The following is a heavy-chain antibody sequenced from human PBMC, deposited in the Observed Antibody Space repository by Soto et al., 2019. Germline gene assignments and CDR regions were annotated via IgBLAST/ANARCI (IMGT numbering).Heavy chain of an antibody. CDR2: IIPILGIA. D-gene: IGHD6-13*01. J-gene: IGHJ6*02. CDR3: AKGYSSSWSLTLTSYYYYGMDV. Sequence: SVKVSCKASGGTFSSYTISWVRQAPGQGLEWMGRIIPILGIANYAQKFQGRVTITADKSTSTAYMELSSLRSEDTAVYYCAKGYSSSWSLTLTSYYYYGMDVWG. V-gene: IGHV1-69*02. CDR1: GGTFSSYT.